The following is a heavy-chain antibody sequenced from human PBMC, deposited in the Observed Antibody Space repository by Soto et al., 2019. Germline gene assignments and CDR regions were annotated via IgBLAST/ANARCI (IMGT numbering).Heavy chain of an antibody. Sequence: SETLSLTCTVSGGSISSSSYYWGWIRQPPGKGLEWIGSIYYSGSTYYNPSLKSRVTISVDTSENQFSLKLSSVTAADTAVYYCARRGGSGYYGYYYYYGMDVWGQGTTVTVSS. CDR3: ARRGGSGYYGYYYYYGMDV. J-gene: IGHJ6*02. CDR2: IYYSGST. CDR1: GGSISSSSYY. V-gene: IGHV4-39*01. D-gene: IGHD3-22*01.